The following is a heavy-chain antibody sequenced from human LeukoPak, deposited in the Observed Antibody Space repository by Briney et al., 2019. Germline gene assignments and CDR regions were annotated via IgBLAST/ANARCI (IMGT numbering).Heavy chain of an antibody. CDR3: ARDLHFIAARWFDP. CDR2: IYYSGST. D-gene: IGHD6-6*01. Sequence: PSETLSLTCTVSGGSISSYYWSWIRQPPGKGLEWIGYIYYSGSTNYNPSLKSRVTISVDTSKNQFSLKLSSVTAADTAVYYCARDLHFIAARWFDPWGQGTLVTVSS. V-gene: IGHV4-59*01. CDR1: GGSISSYY. J-gene: IGHJ5*02.